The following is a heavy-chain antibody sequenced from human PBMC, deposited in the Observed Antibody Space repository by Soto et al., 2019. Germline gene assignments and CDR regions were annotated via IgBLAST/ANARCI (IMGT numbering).Heavy chain of an antibody. J-gene: IGHJ4*02. CDR3: ARVGRDGYNRKILDY. CDR1: GYTFTSYY. V-gene: IGHV1-46*01. Sequence: ASVKVSCKASGYTFTSYYMHWVRQAPGQGLEWMGIINPSGGSTSYAQKFQGRVTMTRDTSTSTVYMELSSLRSEDTAGYYCARVGRDGYNRKILDYWGQGTLVTVSS. CDR2: INPSGGST. D-gene: IGHD5-12*01.